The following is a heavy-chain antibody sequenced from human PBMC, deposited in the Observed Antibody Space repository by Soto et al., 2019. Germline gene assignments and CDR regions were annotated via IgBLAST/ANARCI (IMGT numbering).Heavy chain of an antibody. CDR2: IYYTGSA. Sequence: TLSLTFTVSGAPISSGGYYWSWIRQHPGKGLEWIGYIYYTGSAYYNPSLKSRLTISVDTSKNQFSLKLSSVTAEDTAVYYCAREAYYYDSSGYFSKYFDSWGQGTLVTVSS. CDR3: AREAYYYDSSGYFSKYFDS. J-gene: IGHJ4*02. V-gene: IGHV4-31*03. CDR1: GAPISSGGYY. D-gene: IGHD3-22*01.